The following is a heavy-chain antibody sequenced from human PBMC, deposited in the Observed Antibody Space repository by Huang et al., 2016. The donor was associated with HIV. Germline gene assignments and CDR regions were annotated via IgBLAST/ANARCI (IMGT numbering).Heavy chain of an antibody. J-gene: IGHJ4*02. Sequence: QVQLQQWGAGLLKPSETLSLTCAVYGGSFSSYSWSWIRQPPGKGLEWIGEINHKGSTNHKSSLKSRVTISIDTSKSQFSLKVTSLTAADTAVYYCARGSFMYNTGWLETGSFDLWGQGTLVTVSS. CDR2: INHKGST. CDR3: ARGSFMYNTGWLETGSFDL. CDR1: GGSFSSYS. D-gene: IGHD6-25*01. V-gene: IGHV4-34*02.